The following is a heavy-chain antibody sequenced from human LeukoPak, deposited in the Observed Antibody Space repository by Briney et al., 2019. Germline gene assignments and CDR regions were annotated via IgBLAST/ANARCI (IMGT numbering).Heavy chain of an antibody. CDR3: ARASSFWYLPFDY. V-gene: IGHV3-21*01. D-gene: IGHD6-13*01. J-gene: IGHJ4*02. CDR2: IRSSSSDI. Sequence: PGGSLRLSCAASGFIFSSYGMNWVRQAPGRGLEWVSFIRSSSSDIYYADSVKGRFTISRDNAENSLFLQMNSLRAEDTAVYYYARASSFWYLPFDYWGQGTLVTVSS. CDR1: GFIFSSYG.